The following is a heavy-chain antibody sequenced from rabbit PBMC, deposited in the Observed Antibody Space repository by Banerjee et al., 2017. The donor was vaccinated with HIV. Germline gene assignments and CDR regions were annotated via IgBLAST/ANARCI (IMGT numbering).Heavy chain of an antibody. J-gene: IGHJ4*01. CDR3: ARSSYNSGWGGDL. Sequence: QEQLEESGGDLVKPEGSLTLTCKASGFSFSSSYYMCWVRQAPGKGLEWIGCIYTGSGSTYYASWAKGRFTLFKTSSTTVTLQMTSLTAADTATYFCARSSYNSGWGGDLWGPGTLVTVS. D-gene: IGHD4-1*01. CDR1: GFSFSSSYY. V-gene: IGHV1S45*01. CDR2: IYTGSGST.